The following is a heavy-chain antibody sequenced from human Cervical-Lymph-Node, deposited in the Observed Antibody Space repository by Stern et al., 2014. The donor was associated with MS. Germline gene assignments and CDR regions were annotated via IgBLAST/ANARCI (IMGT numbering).Heavy chain of an antibody. CDR1: GYTFTAYN. V-gene: IGHV1-2*06. CDR3: ATRRGCSGGSCSSRSLDY. J-gene: IGHJ4*02. Sequence: VQLVQSGADVKKPGASVKVSCKASGYTFTAYNMHWLRQAPGQALAWMGRINPKSGVTNYAQKFQDRVTKTRNTSIRKVYMELSRLRSNDTAMYYCATRRGCSGGSCSSRSLDYWGQGTLVTVSS. D-gene: IGHD2-15*01. CDR2: INPKSGVT.